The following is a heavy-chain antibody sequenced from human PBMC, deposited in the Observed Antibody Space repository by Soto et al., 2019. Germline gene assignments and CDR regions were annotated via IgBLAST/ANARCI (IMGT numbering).Heavy chain of an antibody. CDR1: GYTFTGYA. V-gene: IGHV1-3*05. D-gene: IGHD6-19*01. CDR3: AIAVAVAADFDY. Sequence: QVQLVQSGAEEKKPGASVKVSCKASGYTFTGYAMHWVRQAPGQRLEWMGWINAGNGNTKYSQKFQGRVTITRDTSASTVYMDLSSLRSEDTAVYYCAIAVAVAADFDYWGQGTLVTVSS. J-gene: IGHJ4*02. CDR2: INAGNGNT.